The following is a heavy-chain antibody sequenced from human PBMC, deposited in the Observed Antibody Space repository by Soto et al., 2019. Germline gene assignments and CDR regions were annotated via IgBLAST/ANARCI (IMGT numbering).Heavy chain of an antibody. CDR1: GYTFTGYY. J-gene: IGHJ4*02. V-gene: IGHV1-2*02. CDR3: ARVESGWVAAAGRGDY. Sequence: QVQLVQSGAEVKKPGASVKVSCKASGYTFTGYYMHWVRQAPGQGLEWMGWINPNSGGTNYAQKFQGGVTMTRDTSISTAYMELSRLRSDDTAVYYCARVESGWVAAAGRGDYWGQGTLVTVSS. CDR2: INPNSGGT. D-gene: IGHD6-13*01.